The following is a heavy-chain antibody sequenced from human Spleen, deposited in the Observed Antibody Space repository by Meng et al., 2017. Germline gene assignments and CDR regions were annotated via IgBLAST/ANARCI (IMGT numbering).Heavy chain of an antibody. CDR2: IYYSGST. Sequence: GSLRLSCTVSGDSISSISYYWGWIRQPPGKGREWIGSIYYSGSTFYNPALRGRVTISVDTSKNQFSLKLSSVSAADTAVYYCARDTGYSCGYGMDVWGQGTTVTVSS. V-gene: IGHV4-39*07. J-gene: IGHJ6*02. D-gene: IGHD5-18*01. CDR1: GDSISSISYY. CDR3: ARDTGYSCGYGMDV.